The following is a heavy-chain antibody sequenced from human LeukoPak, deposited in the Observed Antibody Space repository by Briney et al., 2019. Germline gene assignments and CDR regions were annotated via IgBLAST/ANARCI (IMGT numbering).Heavy chain of an antibody. D-gene: IGHD6-6*01. V-gene: IGHV4-59*01. CDR1: GVPLSSYY. J-gene: IGHJ4*02. CDR2: IYLSGST. CDR3: ARDRYSSSSEYYFDY. Sequence: PSDTLSLTCTVSGVPLSSYYWSWIRQPPGKGLEWMGCIYLSGSTNYNPSLESRVTISVDTPKNQFSLRLSSVTAADTAVYYCARDRYSSSSEYYFDYWGQGTLVTVSS.